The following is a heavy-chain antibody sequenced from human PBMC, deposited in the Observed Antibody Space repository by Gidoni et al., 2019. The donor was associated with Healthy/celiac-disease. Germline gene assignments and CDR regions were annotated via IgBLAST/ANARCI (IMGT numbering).Heavy chain of an antibody. CDR3: TSTVTTGHNDY. CDR1: GFTFSGSA. V-gene: IGHV3-73*01. D-gene: IGHD4-17*01. CDR2: IRSKANSYAT. J-gene: IGHJ4*02. Sequence: EVPLVESGGGLVQPGGSLTLSCAASGFTFSGSAMHWVRQASGKGLEWVGRIRSKANSYATAYAASVKGRFTISRDDSKNTAYLQMNSLKTEDTAVYYCTSTVTTGHNDYWGQGTLVTVSS.